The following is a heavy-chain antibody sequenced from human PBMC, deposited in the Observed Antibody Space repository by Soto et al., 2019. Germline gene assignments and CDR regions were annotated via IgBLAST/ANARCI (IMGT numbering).Heavy chain of an antibody. J-gene: IGHJ2*01. CDR1: GFSFSAYW. V-gene: IGHV3-7*01. CDR2: IKQDGSEQ. CDR3: ARHFDV. Sequence: HPGGSLRLSCEASGFSFSAYWMSWVRQAPGKGLEWVANIKQDGSEQYYVDSVKGRFTISRNNAKNSLYLQMNSLRAEDTAVFYCARHFDVWGRGTLVTVSS.